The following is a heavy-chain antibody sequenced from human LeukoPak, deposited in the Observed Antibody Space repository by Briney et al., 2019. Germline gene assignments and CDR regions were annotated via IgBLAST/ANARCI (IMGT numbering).Heavy chain of an antibody. Sequence: ASVTVSCTASGGTFSSYAISWVRQAPGQGLEWMGWINTNTGNPTYAQGFTGRFVFSLDTSVSTAYLQISSLKAEDTAVYYCARAYYDFWSGYSGFDYWGQGTLVTVSS. D-gene: IGHD3-3*01. CDR1: GGTFSSYA. CDR2: INTNTGNP. CDR3: ARAYYDFWSGYSGFDY. J-gene: IGHJ4*02. V-gene: IGHV7-4-1*02.